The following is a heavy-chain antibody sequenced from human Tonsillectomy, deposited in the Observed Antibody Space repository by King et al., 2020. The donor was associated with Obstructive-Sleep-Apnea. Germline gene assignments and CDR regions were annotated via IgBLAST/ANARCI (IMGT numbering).Heavy chain of an antibody. J-gene: IGHJ3*02. D-gene: IGHD3-10*01. CDR3: AFPYYFGSGSNEACDI. V-gene: IGHV3-9*01. CDR1: GFTFDDYA. Sequence: VQLVESGGGLVQPGRSLRLSCAASGFTFDDYAMHWVRQAPGKGLEWGSGISWNSGSIGYADSVKGRFTISRHNAKNSLYLQMYSLRAEDTALYYCAFPYYFGSGSNEACDIWGQGTMVTVSS. CDR2: ISWNSGSI.